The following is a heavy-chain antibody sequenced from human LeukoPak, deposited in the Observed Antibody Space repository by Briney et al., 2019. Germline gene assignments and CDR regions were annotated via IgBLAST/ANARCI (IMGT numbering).Heavy chain of an antibody. D-gene: IGHD2-15*01. Sequence: GGSLRLSCAASGFTFSSYAMSWVRQAPGKGLEWVSAISGSGGSTYYADSVKGRFTISRDNSKNTLYLQMNSLRAEDTAVYYCAKDRRCSGGGCYIYDYWGQGTLVTVSS. V-gene: IGHV3-23*01. CDR1: GFTFSSYA. CDR3: AKDRRCSGGGCYIYDY. J-gene: IGHJ4*02. CDR2: ISGSGGST.